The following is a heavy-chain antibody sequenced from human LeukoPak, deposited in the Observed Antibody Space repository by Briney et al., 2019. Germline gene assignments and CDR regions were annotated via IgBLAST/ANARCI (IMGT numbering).Heavy chain of an antibody. D-gene: IGHD6-19*01. Sequence: PSETLSLTCTVSGGSFSTYYWSWIRQPPGKGLEWIGYIYYSGTTNYNPSLRSRVTISVDTSKNQFSLRLSSVTSADTALYYCARDLESSGWPYYYYYMDVWGKGTTVTISS. CDR2: IYYSGTT. V-gene: IGHV4-59*01. J-gene: IGHJ6*03. CDR1: GGSFSTYY. CDR3: ARDLESSGWPYYYYYMDV.